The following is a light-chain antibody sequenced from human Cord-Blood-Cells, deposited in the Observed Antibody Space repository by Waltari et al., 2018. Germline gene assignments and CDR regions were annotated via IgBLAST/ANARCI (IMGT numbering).Light chain of an antibody. J-gene: IGKJ4*01. CDR1: QAISNY. V-gene: IGKV1-33*01. CDR2: EAS. CDR3: QQYDNLPLT. Sequence: DIQMTQSPSSLPASVGDRVTINLQASQAISNYLNWYQQKPGKAPKLLIYEASNLETGVPSRFSGSGSGTDFTFTISSLQPEDIATYYCQQYDNLPLTFGGGTKVEIK.